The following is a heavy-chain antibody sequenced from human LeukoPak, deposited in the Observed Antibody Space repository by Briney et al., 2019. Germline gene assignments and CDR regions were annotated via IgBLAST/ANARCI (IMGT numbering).Heavy chain of an antibody. D-gene: IGHD3-10*01. CDR1: GSTFTGYG. J-gene: IGHJ4*02. V-gene: IGHV1-18*01. CDR2: ISAYNGNT. Sequence: ASVKVSCKASGSTFTGYGISWVRQPPGQGLGWMGWISAYNGNTNYAQKLQGRVTMTTDTSTSTAYMELRSLRSDDTAVYYCASGYYGSGSYYFDYWGQGTLVTVSS. CDR3: ASGYYGSGSYYFDY.